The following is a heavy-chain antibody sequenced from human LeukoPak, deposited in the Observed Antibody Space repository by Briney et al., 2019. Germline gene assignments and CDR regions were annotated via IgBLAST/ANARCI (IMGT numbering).Heavy chain of an antibody. Sequence: GGSLRLSCAASGFTFSSYGMHWVRQAPGKGLEWVAVISYDGSNKYYADSVKGRFTISRDNSKNTLYLQMNSLRAEDTAVYYCAKGSQLERHLQPDAFDIWGQGTMVTVSS. D-gene: IGHD1-1*01. J-gene: IGHJ3*02. CDR3: AKGSQLERHLQPDAFDI. V-gene: IGHV3-30*18. CDR2: ISYDGSNK. CDR1: GFTFSSYG.